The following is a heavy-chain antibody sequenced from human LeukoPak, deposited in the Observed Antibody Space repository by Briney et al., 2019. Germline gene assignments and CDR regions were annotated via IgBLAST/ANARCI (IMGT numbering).Heavy chain of an antibody. CDR3: ASVDYYGSGNYYNDVDY. J-gene: IGHJ4*02. V-gene: IGHV3-21*01. D-gene: IGHD3-10*01. CDR1: GFTFSSYS. Sequence: GGSLRLSCAASGFTFSSYSMNWVRQAPGKGLEWVSSISSSSSYIYYADSVKGRFTISRDNAKNSLYLQMDSLRAEDTALYYCASVDYYGSGNYYNDVDYWGQGTLVTVSS. CDR2: ISSSSSYI.